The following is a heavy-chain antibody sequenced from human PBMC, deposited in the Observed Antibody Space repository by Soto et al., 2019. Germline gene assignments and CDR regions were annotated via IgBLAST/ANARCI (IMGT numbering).Heavy chain of an antibody. CDR2: ISAYNGDT. V-gene: IGHV1-18*01. CDR3: ARVEDSGTYLI. J-gene: IGHJ4*02. D-gene: IGHD1-26*01. CDR1: GYKFPDYG. Sequence: QARLTQSGPEVKKLGASVKVSCKASGYKFPDYGIRWVRRAPGQGPEWLGWISAYNGDTEYANKFQGRITVTTDTSTTTVYLELRRLRPEDTAIYYCARVEDSGTYLIWGQGTLVTASS.